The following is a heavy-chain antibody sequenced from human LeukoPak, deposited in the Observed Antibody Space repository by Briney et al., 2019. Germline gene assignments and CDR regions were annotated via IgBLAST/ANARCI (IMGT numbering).Heavy chain of an antibody. Sequence: GGSLRLSCAASGFTFSSYTMSWVRQAPGKGLEWVSTMTTSDGNTYYADSVKGRFTVSRDNSKNTLFLQMNSLRAEDTAVYYCAKDSALWGQGTLVTVAS. D-gene: IGHD3-10*01. V-gene: IGHV3-23*01. CDR3: AKDSAL. CDR1: GFTFSSYT. J-gene: IGHJ4*02. CDR2: MTTSDGNT.